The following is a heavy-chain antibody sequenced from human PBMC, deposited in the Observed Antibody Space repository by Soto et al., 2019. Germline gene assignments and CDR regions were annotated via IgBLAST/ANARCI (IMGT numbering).Heavy chain of an antibody. D-gene: IGHD2-15*01. CDR2: ISSTSSAT. V-gene: IGHV3-23*01. CDR3: VRVETPSGFEP. CDR1: GFPFGTYA. Sequence: EVQLLESGGGLAQPGGSLRLSCAASGFPFGTYAMSWARQAPGAGLEWVSGISSTSSATYYADSVQGRFTISRDNSKNTLYLHMNSLRADGPALCFCVRVETPSGFEPWGRGTRLGVSS. J-gene: IGHJ5*02.